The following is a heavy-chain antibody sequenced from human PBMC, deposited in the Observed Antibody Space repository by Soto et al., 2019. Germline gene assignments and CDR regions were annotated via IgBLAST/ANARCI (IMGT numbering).Heavy chain of an antibody. D-gene: IGHD5-12*01. CDR3: ARVRYSGYVLDP. CDR1: GFTFSTYS. CDR2: ISRSSSYI. V-gene: IGHV3-21*01. J-gene: IGHJ5*02. Sequence: WASVKVSCAASGFTFSTYSMNWVRQAPGKGLEWVSSISRSSSYIYYADSVKGRFTISRDNAKNSLFLQMNSLRAEDTAVYYCARVRYSGYVLDPWGQGTLVTVSS.